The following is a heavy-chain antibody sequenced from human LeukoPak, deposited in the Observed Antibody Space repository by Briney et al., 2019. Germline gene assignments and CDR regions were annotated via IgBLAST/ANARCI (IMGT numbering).Heavy chain of an antibody. Sequence: PSEALSLTCTVSGVSISSGSYNWSWLPQPAGKGLEWIGRIYASGSTNYNPSLKSRVTISVNTSKNQFSLKLSSVTAADTAVYYCARVGSSYYPVEDWGQGTLVTVSS. CDR1: GVSISSGSYN. D-gene: IGHD3-22*01. V-gene: IGHV4-61*02. J-gene: IGHJ4*02. CDR2: IYASGST. CDR3: ARVGSSYYPVED.